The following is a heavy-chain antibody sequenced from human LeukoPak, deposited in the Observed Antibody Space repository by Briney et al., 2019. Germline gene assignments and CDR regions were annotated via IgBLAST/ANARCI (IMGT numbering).Heavy chain of an antibody. CDR2: IFPADSQT. J-gene: IGHJ3*02. CDR3: ARVRRGDYMGHDDAFDI. V-gene: IGHV5-51*01. CDR1: GYIFTRYW. D-gene: IGHD4-17*01. Sequence: GESLKISCKGSGYIFTRYWIGWVRQMPGKGLEWMGIIFPADSQTRSSPSFRGQGTLSVDKYTSTAYLQWSSLRASDTAVYYCARVRRGDYMGHDDAFDIWGQGTLVTVSS.